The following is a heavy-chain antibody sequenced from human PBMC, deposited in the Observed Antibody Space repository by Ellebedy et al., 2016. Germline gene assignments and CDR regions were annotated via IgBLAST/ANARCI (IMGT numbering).Heavy chain of an antibody. CDR1: GYTLTELS. Sequence: ASVKVSXKVSGYTLTELSMHWVRQAPGKGLEWMGGFDPEDGETIYAQKFQGRVTMTRNTSISTAYMELSSLRSEDTAVYYCARGPNTIFGVVTQLYWGQGTLVTVSS. CDR2: FDPEDGET. D-gene: IGHD3-3*01. V-gene: IGHV1-24*01. CDR3: ARGPNTIFGVVTQLY. J-gene: IGHJ4*02.